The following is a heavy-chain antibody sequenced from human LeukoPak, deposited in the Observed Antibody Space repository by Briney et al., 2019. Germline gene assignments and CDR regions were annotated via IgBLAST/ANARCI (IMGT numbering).Heavy chain of an antibody. CDR2: IWYDGSNK. D-gene: IGHD1-26*01. CDR1: GFTFSSYG. V-gene: IGHV3-33*01. J-gene: IGHJ4*02. CDR3: AREVGSGGSYYRSFDY. Sequence: GGSLRLSCAASGFTFSSYGMHWVRQAPGKGLEWVAVIWYDGSNKYYADSVKGRFTISRDNSKNTLYLQMNSLRAEDTAVYYCAREVGSGGSYYRSFDYWGQGTLVTVSS.